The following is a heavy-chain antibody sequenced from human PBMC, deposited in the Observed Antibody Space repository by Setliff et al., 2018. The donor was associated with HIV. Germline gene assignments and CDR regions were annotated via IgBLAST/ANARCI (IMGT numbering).Heavy chain of an antibody. CDR3: ARLRDMEWELIGLDY. V-gene: IGHV4-59*01. J-gene: IGHJ4*02. CDR1: GGSISSYY. D-gene: IGHD1-26*01. CDR2: IYTSGDT. Sequence: PSETLSLTCTVSGGSISSYYWSWIRQPPGKGLEWIGYIYTSGDTNYNPSLKSRVTISLDTSKNQFSLKLSSVTAADTAIYYCARLRDMEWELIGLDYWGRGTLVTVSS.